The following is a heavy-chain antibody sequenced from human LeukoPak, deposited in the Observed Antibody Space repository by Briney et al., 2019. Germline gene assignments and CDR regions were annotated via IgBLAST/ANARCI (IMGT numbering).Heavy chain of an antibody. CDR3: ARVAVVVFYYGMDV. CDR2: IYYSGST. CDR1: GGSVSSGSYY. D-gene: IGHD2-2*01. J-gene: IGHJ6*02. Sequence: SETLSLTCTVSGGSVSSGSYYWSWFRQPPGKGLEWIGYIYYSGSTNYNPSLKSRVTISVDTSKNQFSLKLSSVTAADTAVYYCARVAVVVFYYGMDVWGQGTTVTVSS. V-gene: IGHV4-61*01.